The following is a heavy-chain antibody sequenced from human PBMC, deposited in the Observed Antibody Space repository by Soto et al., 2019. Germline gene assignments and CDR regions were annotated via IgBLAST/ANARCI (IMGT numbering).Heavy chain of an antibody. J-gene: IGHJ5*02. Sequence: PSETLSLTCTVSGGSISSYSWSWIRQPAGKGLEWIGRIYTSGSTNYNPSLKSRVTMSVDTSKNQFSLKLSSVTAADTAVYYCARVRGIAAAGTWWFDPWGQGTLVTVSS. V-gene: IGHV4-4*07. CDR2: IYTSGST. D-gene: IGHD6-13*01. CDR3: ARVRGIAAAGTWWFDP. CDR1: GGSISSYS.